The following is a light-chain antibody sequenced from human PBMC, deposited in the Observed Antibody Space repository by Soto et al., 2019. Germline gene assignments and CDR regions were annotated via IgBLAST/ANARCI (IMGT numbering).Light chain of an antibody. Sequence: DIQMTQSPSSLSASVGVRVTITCRASRDITNFLNWYQQKPGKAPNLLIFAASTLQSAVPPRFSGSGSGTHFTLTITSLQPEDFATYYCQQSYNAPKTFGQGTKVQV. CDR1: RDITNF. CDR3: QQSYNAPKT. V-gene: IGKV1-39*01. CDR2: AAS. J-gene: IGKJ1*01.